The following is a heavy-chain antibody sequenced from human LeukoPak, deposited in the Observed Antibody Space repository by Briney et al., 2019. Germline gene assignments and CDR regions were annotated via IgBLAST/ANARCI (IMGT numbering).Heavy chain of an antibody. D-gene: IGHD6-13*01. V-gene: IGHV3-73*01. Sequence: GGSLRLSCAASGFSFSDSAMHWVRQASGKGLEWVGRIRSKANSYATAYAASVKGRFTISRDDSKNTAYLQMNSLKTEDTAVYFCVKRDSASSQKIFDYWGQGTQVAVSS. CDR2: IRSKANSYAT. CDR1: GFSFSDSA. CDR3: VKRDSASSQKIFDY. J-gene: IGHJ4*02.